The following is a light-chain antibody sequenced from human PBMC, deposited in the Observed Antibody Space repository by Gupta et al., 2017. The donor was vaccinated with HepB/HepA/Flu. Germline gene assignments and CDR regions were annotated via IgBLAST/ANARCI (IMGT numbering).Light chain of an antibody. J-gene: IGKJ3*01. CDR3: QVECPSRFT. CDR1: QTVGRGY. Sequence: ETVLTQSPATLSVSPADRATLSCRASQTVGRGYVAWDQQKPGQAPKLLNYDASNRATGTPDRFSGSGSGTDFTLTISRLDPEDFAVYYSQVECPSRFTFGPGTKVDVK. CDR2: DAS. V-gene: IGKV3D-20*02.